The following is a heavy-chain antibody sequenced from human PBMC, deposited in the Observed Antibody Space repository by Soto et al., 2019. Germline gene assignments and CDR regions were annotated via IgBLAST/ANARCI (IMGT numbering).Heavy chain of an antibody. CDR1: GGSISSYY. V-gene: IGHV4-59*01. Sequence: QVQLQESGPGLVKPSETLSLTCTVSGGSISSYYWSWIRQPPGKGLEWIGYIYYSGSTNYNPSLKSRVTISVDTSKNQFSLKLSSVTAADTAVYYCASVGYCSGGSCPPWGQGTLVTVSS. D-gene: IGHD2-15*01. CDR3: ASVGYCSGGSCPP. J-gene: IGHJ5*02. CDR2: IYYSGST.